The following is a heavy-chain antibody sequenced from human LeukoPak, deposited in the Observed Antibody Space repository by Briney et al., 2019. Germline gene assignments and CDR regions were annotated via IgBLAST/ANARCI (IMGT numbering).Heavy chain of an antibody. J-gene: IGHJ5*02. Sequence: ASVKVSCKASGYTFTGYYMHWVRQAPGQGLEWMGWISPNSGGTNYAQKFQGRVTMTRDTSISTAYMELSRLRSDDTAVYYCARDYYGSGSSGWFDPWGQGTLVTVSS. CDR3: ARDYYGSGSSGWFDP. CDR2: ISPNSGGT. CDR1: GYTFTGYY. V-gene: IGHV1-2*02. D-gene: IGHD3-10*01.